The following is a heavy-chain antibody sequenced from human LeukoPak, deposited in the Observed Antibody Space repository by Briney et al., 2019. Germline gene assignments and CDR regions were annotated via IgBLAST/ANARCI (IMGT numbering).Heavy chain of an antibody. CDR2: INQDGSEK. J-gene: IGHJ2*01. V-gene: IGHV3-7*01. CDR3: ARENYYTSGSFSYWYFDL. Sequence: GGSLRLSCAVSGFPFSTFWMSWVRQAPGKGLEWVANINQDGSEKYYVDSVRGRFAVSRDNAKNSLYLQMNSLRAEDTAVYYCARENYYTSGSFSYWYFDLWGRGTLVTVSS. D-gene: IGHD3-10*01. CDR1: GFPFSTFW.